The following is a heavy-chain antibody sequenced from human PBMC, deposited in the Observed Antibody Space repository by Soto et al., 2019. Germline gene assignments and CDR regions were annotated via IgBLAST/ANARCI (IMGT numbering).Heavy chain of an antibody. D-gene: IGHD6-13*01. Sequence: PSQTLSLTCAISGDSVSSNSAAWNWIRQSPSRGLEWLGRTYYRSKWYNDYAVSVKSRITINPDTSKNQFSLQLNSVTPEDTAVYYCARDGFGSSWYVSWSQYYYYGMDVWGQGTTVTVSS. CDR2: TYYRSKWYN. CDR3: ARDGFGSSWYVSWSQYYYYGMDV. J-gene: IGHJ6*02. V-gene: IGHV6-1*01. CDR1: GDSVSSNSAA.